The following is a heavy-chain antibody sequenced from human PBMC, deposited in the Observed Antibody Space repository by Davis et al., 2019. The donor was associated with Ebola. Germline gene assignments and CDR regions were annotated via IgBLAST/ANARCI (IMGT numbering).Heavy chain of an antibody. CDR2: ISSSGSTI. D-gene: IGHD2-8*01. J-gene: IGHJ4*02. Sequence: GGSLRLSCAASGFTFSSYEMNWVRQAPGKGLEWVSYISSSGSTIYYADSVKGRFTISRDNSKNTLYLQMNSLRAEDTAVYYCARDSLGGDIVLIYFDYWGQGTLVTVSS. CDR3: ARDSLGGDIVLIYFDY. CDR1: GFTFSSYE. V-gene: IGHV3-48*03.